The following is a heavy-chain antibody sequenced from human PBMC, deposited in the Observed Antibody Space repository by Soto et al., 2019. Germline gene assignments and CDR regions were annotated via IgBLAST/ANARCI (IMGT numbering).Heavy chain of an antibody. CDR3: AKDLGGYVFAP. V-gene: IGHV3-23*01. CDR2: ISGSGGST. Sequence: VGLLRLSCAASGFTFISHGMSWVRQAPGKGLEWVSAISGSGGSTYYADSVKGRFTISRDNSKNTLYLQMNSLRAEDTAVYYCAKDLGGYVFAPWGQGTLVTVSS. J-gene: IGHJ5*02. CDR1: GFTFISHG. D-gene: IGHD5-12*01.